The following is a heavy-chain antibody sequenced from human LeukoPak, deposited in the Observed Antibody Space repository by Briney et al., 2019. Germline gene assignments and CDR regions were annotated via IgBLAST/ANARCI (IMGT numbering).Heavy chain of an antibody. CDR2: INWNGGST. Sequence: PGGSLRLSCAASGFTFDDYGMSWVRQGPGKGLEWVSGINWNGGSTGYADSVKGRFTISRDNAKNSLYLQMSSLRAEDTALYYCARVRSSGYYHNWFDPWGQGTLVTVSS. CDR3: ARVRSSGYYHNWFDP. CDR1: GFTFDDYG. D-gene: IGHD3-22*01. J-gene: IGHJ5*02. V-gene: IGHV3-20*04.